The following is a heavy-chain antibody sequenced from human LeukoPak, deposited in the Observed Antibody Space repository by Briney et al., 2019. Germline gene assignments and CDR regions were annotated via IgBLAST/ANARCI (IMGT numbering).Heavy chain of an antibody. V-gene: IGHV4-61*01. CDR2: ISYSGST. J-gene: IGHJ6*03. CDR3: ARGEWELGYYMDV. D-gene: IGHD1-26*01. CDR1: GGSISSSNYY. Sequence: SETLSLTCTVSGGSISSSNYYWSWIRQPPGKGLDWIGYISYSGSTNYIPSLKSRVTISVDTSKNQFSLKLNSVTAADTAVYYCARGEWELGYYMDVWGKGTTVTISS.